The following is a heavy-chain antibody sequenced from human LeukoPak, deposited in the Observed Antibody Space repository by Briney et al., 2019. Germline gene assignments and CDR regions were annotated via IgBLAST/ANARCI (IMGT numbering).Heavy chain of an antibody. CDR2: FDPEDGVT. CDR1: GYTLTELS. D-gene: IGHD1-26*01. Sequence: ASVKVSCKVSGYTLTELSMHWVRQAPGKGLEWMGGFDPEDGVTIYAQKFQGRVTMTEDTSTDTAYMELSSLRSEDTAVYYCATKNIVGATFYFDYWGQGTLVTVSS. J-gene: IGHJ4*02. V-gene: IGHV1-24*01. CDR3: ATKNIVGATFYFDY.